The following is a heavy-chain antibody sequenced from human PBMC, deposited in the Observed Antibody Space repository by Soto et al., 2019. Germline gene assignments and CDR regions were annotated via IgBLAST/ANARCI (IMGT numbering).Heavy chain of an antibody. CDR2: ISGSGGST. CDR3: AKNWDTTSSSSSH. CDR1: GFTFSTYA. J-gene: IGHJ4*02. V-gene: IGHV3-23*01. D-gene: IGHD6-6*01. Sequence: EVQLLESGGGLVQPGGSLRLSCAASGFTFSTYAMSWFRQAPGKGLEWVSAISGSGGSTYYADSVKGRFTISRDKSKQTLYLQMNSLRAEDTAVYYCAKNWDTTSSSSSHWGQGTLVTVSS.